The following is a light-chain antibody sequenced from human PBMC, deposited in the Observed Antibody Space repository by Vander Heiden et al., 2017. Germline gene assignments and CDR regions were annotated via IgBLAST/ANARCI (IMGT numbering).Light chain of an antibody. CDR2: AAS. Sequence: AIRMTQPPSSFSASTGDRVTITCRASQAISSYVAWYQQKPGKAPKLLIYAASTLQSGVPSRFSGSGSGTDFTLTINCLQSEDFATYYCQQYYGYPLTFGGGTKVEI. CDR1: QAISSY. CDR3: QQYYGYPLT. J-gene: IGKJ4*01. V-gene: IGKV1-8*01.